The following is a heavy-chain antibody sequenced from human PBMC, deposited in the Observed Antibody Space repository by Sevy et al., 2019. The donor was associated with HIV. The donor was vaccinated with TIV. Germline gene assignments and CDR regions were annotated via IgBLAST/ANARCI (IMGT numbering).Heavy chain of an antibody. Sequence: GGSLRLSCVASGFTFDDYGMSWVRQVPGKGLEWVSSIIWNGGSKTYVDSVKGRFIISRDNGKNSLYLQMNSLRAEDTALYFCAREKSCGGACYHFDYWGQGTLVTVSS. J-gene: IGHJ4*02. V-gene: IGHV3-20*04. CDR1: GFTFDDYG. CDR2: IIWNGGSK. CDR3: AREKSCGGACYHFDY. D-gene: IGHD2-21*02.